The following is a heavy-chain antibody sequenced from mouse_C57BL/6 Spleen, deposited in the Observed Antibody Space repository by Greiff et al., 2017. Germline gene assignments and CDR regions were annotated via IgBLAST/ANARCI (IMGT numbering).Heavy chain of an antibody. Sequence: EVQLQESGPGLVKPSQSLSLTCSVTGYSITSGYYWNWIRQFPGNKLEWMGYISYDGSNNYNPSLKNRISITRDTSKIQFFLKLNSVTTKDTATYYCARPLGGLYAMDYWGQGTSVTVSS. V-gene: IGHV3-6*01. CDR3: ARPLGGLYAMDY. CDR2: ISYDGSN. J-gene: IGHJ4*01. D-gene: IGHD3-3*01. CDR1: GYSITSGYY.